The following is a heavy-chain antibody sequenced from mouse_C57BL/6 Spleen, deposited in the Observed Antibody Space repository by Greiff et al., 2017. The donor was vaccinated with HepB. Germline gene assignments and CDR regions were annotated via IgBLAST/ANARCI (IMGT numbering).Heavy chain of an antibody. Sequence: VQLQQSGPELVKPGASVKISCKASGYAFSSSWMNWVKQRPGKGLEWIGRIYPGDGDTNYNGKFKGKATLTADISSSTAYMQLSSLTSEDSAVYFCARAGTLYAMDYWGQGTSVTVSS. CDR2: IYPGDGDT. CDR1: GYAFSSSW. D-gene: IGHD4-1*01. V-gene: IGHV1-82*01. J-gene: IGHJ4*01. CDR3: ARAGTLYAMDY.